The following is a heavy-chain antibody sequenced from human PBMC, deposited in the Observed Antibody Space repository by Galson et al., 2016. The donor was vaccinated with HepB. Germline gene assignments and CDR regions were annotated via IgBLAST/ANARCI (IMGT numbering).Heavy chain of an antibody. J-gene: IGHJ2*01. Sequence: SLRLSCAASGFTFSSYAMGWVRQAPGKGLAWVSSISGSGGSTYYADSVKGRFSISRDNSKNTLYLQMNSMRAEDTALYYCVKETAGSGWFLYWYFDLWGRGTLVTVTS. V-gene: IGHV3-23*01. CDR1: GFTFSSYA. CDR3: VKETAGSGWFLYWYFDL. CDR2: ISGSGGST. D-gene: IGHD6-19*01.